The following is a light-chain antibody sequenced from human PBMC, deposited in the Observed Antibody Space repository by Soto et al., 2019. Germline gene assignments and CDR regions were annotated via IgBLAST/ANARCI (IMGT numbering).Light chain of an antibody. CDR3: QTYGTAQHT. CDR2: VTS. V-gene: IGKV3-20*01. CDR1: QSIAANY. Sequence: EIVLTQSPGSLSLSPGERATLSCRASQSIAANYLAWYQQKPGQAPRLLIDVTSSRATGIPERFRGSGSGTDFTLTISRLEPEDFAVYYCQTYGTAQHTFGGGTKVEIK. J-gene: IGKJ4*01.